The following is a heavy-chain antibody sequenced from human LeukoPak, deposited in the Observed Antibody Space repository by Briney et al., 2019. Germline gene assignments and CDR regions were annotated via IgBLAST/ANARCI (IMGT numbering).Heavy chain of an antibody. CDR3: ARGGYVLRFLEWLLFSDQ. V-gene: IGHV4-39*01. CDR1: GGSISRSSYY. J-gene: IGHJ4*02. CDR2: IYYSGST. Sequence: PSETLSLTCSVSGGSISRSSYYWGWIRQPPGKGLEWIGSIYYSGSTYYNPSLRSRVTISVDTSKNQFPLKLSSVTAADTAVYYCARGGYVLRFLEWLLFSDQWGQGTLVTVSS. D-gene: IGHD3-3*01.